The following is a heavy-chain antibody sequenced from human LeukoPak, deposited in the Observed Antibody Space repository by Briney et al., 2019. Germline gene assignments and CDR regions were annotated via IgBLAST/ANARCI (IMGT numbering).Heavy chain of an antibody. CDR3: ARDFRLRYYDSSTHNNWFDP. Sequence: ASVKVSCKASGYTFTSYGISWVRQAPGQGLEWMGWINPNSGGTNYAQKFQGRVTMTRDTSISTAYMELSRLRSDDTAVYYCARDFRLRYYDSSTHNNWFDPWGQGTLVTVSS. D-gene: IGHD3-22*01. CDR1: GYTFTSYG. J-gene: IGHJ5*02. CDR2: INPNSGGT. V-gene: IGHV1-2*02.